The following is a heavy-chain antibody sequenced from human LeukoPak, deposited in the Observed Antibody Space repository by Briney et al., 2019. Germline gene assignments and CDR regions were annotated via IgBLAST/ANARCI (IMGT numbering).Heavy chain of an antibody. CDR3: ARDLRYYYMDV. CDR2: ISSSGSTI. Sequence: GGSLRLSCAASGFTFSSYAMSWVRQAPGKGLEWGSYISSSGSTIYYADSVKGRFTISRDNAKNSLYLQMNSLRAEDTAVYYCARDLRYYYMDVWGKGNPGHRLL. CDR1: GFTFSSYA. V-gene: IGHV3-48*04. J-gene: IGHJ6*03.